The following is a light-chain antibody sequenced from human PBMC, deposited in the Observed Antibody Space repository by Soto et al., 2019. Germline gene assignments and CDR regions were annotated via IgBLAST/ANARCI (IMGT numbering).Light chain of an antibody. Sequence: IQLRYSPYTRSASVGYGVTIISRVSQGISSHLNWYRQKPGKIPKYLIYSASNLQSGVPSRFSGSGSGTDFTLTISSLQPEDVTTYYGQRTYNEPITLGQGTRLDIK. CDR3: QRTYNEPIT. V-gene: IGKV1-27*01. CDR1: QGISSH. CDR2: SAS. J-gene: IGKJ5*01.